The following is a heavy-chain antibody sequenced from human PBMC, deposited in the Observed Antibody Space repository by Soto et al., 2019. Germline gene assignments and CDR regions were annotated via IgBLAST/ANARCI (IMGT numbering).Heavy chain of an antibody. D-gene: IGHD6-13*01. CDR1: GFTFTSSA. CDR2: IVVGSGNT. CDR3: AADRRVQLVLGY. J-gene: IGHJ4*02. Sequence: SVKVSCKASGFTFTSSAVQWVRQARGQRLERIGWIVVGSGNTNYAQKFQERVTITRDMSTSTAYMELSSLRSEDTAVYYCAADRRVQLVLGYWGQGTLVTVSS. V-gene: IGHV1-58*01.